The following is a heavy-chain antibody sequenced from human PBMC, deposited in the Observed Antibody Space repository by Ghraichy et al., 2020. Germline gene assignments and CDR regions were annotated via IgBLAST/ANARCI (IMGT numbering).Heavy chain of an antibody. CDR2: IYPGDSDT. D-gene: IGHD5-18*01. Sequence: GESLNISCKGSGYSFTSYWIGWVRQMPGKGLEWMGIIYPGDSDTRYSPSFQGQVTISADKSISTAYLQWSSLKASDTAMYYCARHRRTAMAPFDYWGQGTLVTVSS. J-gene: IGHJ4*02. CDR1: GYSFTSYW. CDR3: ARHRRTAMAPFDY. V-gene: IGHV5-51*01.